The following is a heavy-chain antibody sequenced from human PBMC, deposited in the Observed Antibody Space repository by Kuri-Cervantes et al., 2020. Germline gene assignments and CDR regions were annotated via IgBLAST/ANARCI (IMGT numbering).Heavy chain of an antibody. CDR2: FDPEEGET. CDR1: GDTLTKLS. Sequence: ASVKVSCKVSGDTLTKLSIHWVRQAPGKGLEWMGGFDPEEGETIHAQNFQGRVSMTEDTSTHTAYMDLSSLRSDDTAVYYCATDWGDNFESSGYSKNWGQGTLVTVSS. J-gene: IGHJ4*02. CDR3: ATDWGDNFESSGYSKN. D-gene: IGHD3-22*01. V-gene: IGHV1-24*01.